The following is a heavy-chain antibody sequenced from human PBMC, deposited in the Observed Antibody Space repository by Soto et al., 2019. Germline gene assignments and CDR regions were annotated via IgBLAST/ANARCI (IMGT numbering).Heavy chain of an antibody. V-gene: IGHV3-23*01. J-gene: IGHJ4*01. CDR3: AKEGQDITMIVVVSPEYYFDY. Sequence: GGSLRLSCAASGFTFSSYAMSWVRQAPGKGLEWVSAISGSGGSTYYADSVKGRFTISRDNSKNTLYLQMNSLRAEDTAVYYCAKEGQDITMIVVVSPEYYFDYWGHGT. CDR2: ISGSGGST. D-gene: IGHD3-22*01. CDR1: GFTFSSYA.